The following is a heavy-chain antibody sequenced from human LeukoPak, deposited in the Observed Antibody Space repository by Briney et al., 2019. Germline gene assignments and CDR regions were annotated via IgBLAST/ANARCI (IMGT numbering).Heavy chain of an antibody. V-gene: IGHV4-34*01. J-gene: IGHJ5*02. Sequence: SETLSLTCAVYGGSFSGYYWSWIRQPPGKGLEWIGEINHSGSTNYNPSLKSRLTISVDTSKNQFSLKLNSVTAADTAVYYCARDYGEWLVPSSWGQGTVVTVSS. CDR1: GGSFSGYY. D-gene: IGHD6-19*01. CDR2: INHSGST. CDR3: ARDYGEWLVPSS.